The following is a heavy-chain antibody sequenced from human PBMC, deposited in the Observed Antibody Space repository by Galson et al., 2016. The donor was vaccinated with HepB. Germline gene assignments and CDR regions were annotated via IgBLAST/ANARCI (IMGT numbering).Heavy chain of an antibody. CDR2: ISNSGNA. Sequence: SETLSLTCTVSGYSMTSHYWSWVRQPPGQGLEWVGYISNSGNANYNPSLKTRATISLDTAKNQLPLRMTSVTAADTAVYFCVRDRPPETLLTTWGQGTLVTVSS. CDR3: VRDRPPETLLTT. CDR1: GYSMTSHY. J-gene: IGHJ5*02. V-gene: IGHV4-59*11.